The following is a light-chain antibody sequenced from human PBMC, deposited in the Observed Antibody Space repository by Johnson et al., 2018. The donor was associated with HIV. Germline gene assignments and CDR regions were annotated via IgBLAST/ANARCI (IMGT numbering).Light chain of an antibody. CDR3: GTWDSSLGAHYV. Sequence: QSMLTQPPSVSAAPGQKVTISCSGSSSNIGNNYVSWYQQLPGTAPKLLIYDNNKRPSGIPDRFSGSKSGTSATLGITGLQTGDEADYYCGTWDSSLGAHYV. CDR2: DNN. CDR1: SSNIGNNY. V-gene: IGLV1-51*01. J-gene: IGLJ1*01.